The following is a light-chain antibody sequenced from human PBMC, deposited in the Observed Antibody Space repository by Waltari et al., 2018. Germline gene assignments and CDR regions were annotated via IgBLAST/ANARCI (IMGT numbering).Light chain of an antibody. V-gene: IGKV2-28*01. CDR2: FGS. Sequence: DIVMTQSPLSLPVTPGEPASISCRSSQSLLHSNGYNYLDWYLQKPGQSPQLLIYFGSNRDSGVPDRFSGSGSGTDFTLKISRVEAEDVGVYYCMQALQTPRTFGQGTKVEIK. J-gene: IGKJ1*01. CDR1: QSLLHSNGYNY. CDR3: MQALQTPRT.